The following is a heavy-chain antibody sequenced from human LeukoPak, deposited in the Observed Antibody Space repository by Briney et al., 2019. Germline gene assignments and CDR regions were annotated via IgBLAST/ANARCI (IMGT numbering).Heavy chain of an antibody. D-gene: IGHD5-18*01. CDR2: IYSGDRT. V-gene: IGHV3-66*01. CDR1: GFSVNNLY. Sequence: GGSLRPSCAASGFSVNNLYMSWVRQAPGKGLEWVSVIYSGDRTYYADSVKGRFTISRDTSKNTVYLQMNSLRPEETAVYYCARDGEYSYGYGFDYWGQGTLVTVSS. CDR3: ARDGEYSYGYGFDY. J-gene: IGHJ4*02.